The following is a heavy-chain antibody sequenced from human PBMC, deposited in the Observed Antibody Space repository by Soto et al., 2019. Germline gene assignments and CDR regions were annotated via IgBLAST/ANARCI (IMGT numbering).Heavy chain of an antibody. CDR2: ISSSSSNI. CDR3: ARGPRTYSSSWYPDF. D-gene: IGHD6-13*01. CDR1: GFTFSSYS. Sequence: EVQLVESGGGLVQPGRSLRLSCAASGFTFSSYSMNWVRQAPGKGLEWVSYISSSSSNIYYADSVKGRFTISRDNAKNSQYLQLKSQRADNTAVYFCARGPRTYSSSWYPDFWGQGTLVTVSS. V-gene: IGHV3-48*01. J-gene: IGHJ4*02.